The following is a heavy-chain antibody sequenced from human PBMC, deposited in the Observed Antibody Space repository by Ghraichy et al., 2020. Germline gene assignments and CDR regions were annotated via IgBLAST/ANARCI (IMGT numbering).Heavy chain of an antibody. CDR3: AKDGGDIVVVTANGDY. CDR1: GFTFSSYA. D-gene: IGHD2-21*02. CDR2: ISGSGGST. Sequence: LSLTCAASGFTFSSYAMSWVRQAPGKGLEWVSAISGSGGSTYYADSVKGRFTISRDNSKNTLYLQMNSLRAEDTAVYYCAKDGGDIVVVTANGDYWGQGTLVTVSS. V-gene: IGHV3-23*01. J-gene: IGHJ4*02.